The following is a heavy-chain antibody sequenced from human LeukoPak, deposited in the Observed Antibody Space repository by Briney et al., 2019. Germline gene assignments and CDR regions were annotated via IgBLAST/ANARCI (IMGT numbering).Heavy chain of an antibody. V-gene: IGHV4-59*08. Sequence: SETLSLTCTVSGGSISSYYWSWIRQPPGKGLEWIGYIYYSGSTNYNPSLKSRVTISVDTSKNQFSLKLSSVTAADTAVYYCARGRDLKPYYFDYWGQGTLVTVSS. CDR2: IYYSGST. CDR1: GGSISSYY. J-gene: IGHJ4*02. CDR3: ARGRDLKPYYFDY.